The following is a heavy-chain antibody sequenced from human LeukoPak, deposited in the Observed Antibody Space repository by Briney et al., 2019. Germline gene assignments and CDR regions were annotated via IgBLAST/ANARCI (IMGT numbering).Heavy chain of an antibody. J-gene: IGHJ1*01. CDR1: GYTFTGYY. D-gene: IGHD2-2*01. Sequence: GASVKVSCKASGYTFTGYYMHWVRQAPGQGLEWMGWINPNSGGTNYAQKFQGRVTMTRDTSISTAYMELSRLGSDDTAVYYCARDSVVVVPAAIPEYFQHCGQGTLVTVSS. CDR2: INPNSGGT. V-gene: IGHV1-2*02. CDR3: ARDSVVVVPAAIPEYFQH.